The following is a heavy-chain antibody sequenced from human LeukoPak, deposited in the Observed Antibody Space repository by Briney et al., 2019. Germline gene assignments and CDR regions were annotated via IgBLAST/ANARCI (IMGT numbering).Heavy chain of an antibody. J-gene: IGHJ4*02. CDR2: INPSGGST. CDR1: RYTFTNSY. CDR3: ASPEVGY. Sequence: ASVKVSCKASRYTFTNSYIHWVRQAPGQGLEWMGIINPSGGSTNYAQKFQGRVTMTRDTSTSTVYMELYSLRSEDTAVYYCASPEVGYWGQGTLVTVSS. V-gene: IGHV1-46*03. D-gene: IGHD2-15*01.